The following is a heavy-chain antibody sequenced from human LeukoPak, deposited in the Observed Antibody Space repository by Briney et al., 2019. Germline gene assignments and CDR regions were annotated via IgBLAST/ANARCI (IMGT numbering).Heavy chain of an antibody. V-gene: IGHV4-4*07. CDR1: GGSISSYY. J-gene: IGHJ1*01. CDR3: ASPGFGSGSFYSVQH. CDR2: IYTSGST. D-gene: IGHD3-10*01. Sequence: SETLSLTCTVSGGSISSYYWSWIRQPAGKGLEWIGRIYTSGSTNYNPSLKSRVTMSVDTSKNQFSLKLSSVTAADTAVYYCASPGFGSGSFYSVQHWGQGTLVTVSS.